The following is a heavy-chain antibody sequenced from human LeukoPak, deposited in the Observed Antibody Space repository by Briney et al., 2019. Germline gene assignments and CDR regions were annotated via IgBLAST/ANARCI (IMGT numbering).Heavy chain of an antibody. CDR1: GFTFSSYW. CDR3: ATLHVDYYGSGSYDDAFDI. CDR2: IKQDGSEK. D-gene: IGHD3-10*01. V-gene: IGHV3-7*01. J-gene: IGHJ3*02. Sequence: SGGSLRLSCAASGFTFSSYWMSWVRQAPGKGLEWVANIKQDGSEKYYVDSVKGRFTISRDNAKNSLYLQMNSLSAEDMAVYYCATLHVDYYGSGSYDDAFDIWGQGTMVTVSS.